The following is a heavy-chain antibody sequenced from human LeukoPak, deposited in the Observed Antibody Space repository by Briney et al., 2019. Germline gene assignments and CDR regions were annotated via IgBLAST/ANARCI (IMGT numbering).Heavy chain of an antibody. CDR3: ARDQEGFDY. CDR2: IYPRDGST. Sequence: ASVKVSCKASGYTFTSNYIHWVRQAPGQGLEWMGMIYPRDGSTSYAQKFQGRVTVTRDTSASTVRMELSGLRSEDTAVYYCARDQEGFDYWGQGTLVTVSS. J-gene: IGHJ4*02. V-gene: IGHV1-46*01. CDR1: GYTFTSNY.